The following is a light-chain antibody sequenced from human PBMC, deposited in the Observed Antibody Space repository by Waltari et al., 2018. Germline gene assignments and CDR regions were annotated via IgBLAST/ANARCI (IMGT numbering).Light chain of an antibody. CDR1: NSDVGTYNI. CDR2: EVS. Sequence: QSALTQPPSASGSPGQSVTISCTGTNSDVGTYNIFPCYQHYPDKAPKLTIYEVSKRPSGVPDRFVGSKSGNTASLTVSGLQAEDEADYYCSSYAGADTVVFGGGTKLTVL. V-gene: IGLV2-8*01. J-gene: IGLJ2*01. CDR3: SSYAGADTVV.